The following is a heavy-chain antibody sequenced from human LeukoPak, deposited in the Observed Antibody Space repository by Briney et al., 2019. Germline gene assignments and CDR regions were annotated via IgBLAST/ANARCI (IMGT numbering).Heavy chain of an antibody. CDR3: ARVSSYGSGSYYNPWIDY. D-gene: IGHD3-10*01. V-gene: IGHV3-7*01. J-gene: IGHJ4*02. CDR2: IKQDGNEK. Sequence: GGSLRLSCAASGFTFSTYWMSWVRQAPGKGLEWVANIKQDGNEKYYVDSVKGRFTISRDNAKNSLYLQMNSLRAEDTAVYYCARVSSYGSGSYYNPWIDYRGQGTLVTVSS. CDR1: GFTFSTYW.